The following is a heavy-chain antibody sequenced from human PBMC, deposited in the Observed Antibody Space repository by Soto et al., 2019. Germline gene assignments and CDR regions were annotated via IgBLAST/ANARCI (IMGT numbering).Heavy chain of an antibody. V-gene: IGHV1-3*01. Sequence: GVSVKVSCKASGYTFTSYAMHWVRQAPGQRLEWMGWINAGNGNTKYSQKFQGRVTITRDTSASTAYMELSNLRSEDTAVYYCARGDILTGYYYWGQGTLVTVSS. J-gene: IGHJ4*02. CDR1: GYTFTSYA. CDR3: ARGDILTGYYY. D-gene: IGHD3-9*01. CDR2: INAGNGNT.